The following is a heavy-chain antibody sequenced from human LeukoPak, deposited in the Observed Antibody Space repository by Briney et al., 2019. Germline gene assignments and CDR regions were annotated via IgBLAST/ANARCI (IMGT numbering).Heavy chain of an antibody. V-gene: IGHV3-23*01. J-gene: IGHJ4*02. CDR1: GLTFSDHA. Sequence: PGGSLRLSCAASGLTFSDHAMGWVRQAPGKGLEWVSSISGSSGNTYYADSVKGRYSISRDNSKNTVFLQINRLRAEDTAIYYCAKSIMGTAGLLDYWGQGTLVTVSS. CDR3: AKSIMGTAGLLDY. D-gene: IGHD5-18*01. CDR2: ISGSSGNT.